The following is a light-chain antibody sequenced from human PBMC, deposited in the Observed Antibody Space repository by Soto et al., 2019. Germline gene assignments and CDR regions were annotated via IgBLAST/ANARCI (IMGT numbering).Light chain of an antibody. J-gene: IGLJ3*02. CDR1: SSNIGAGYD. CDR2: GNS. Sequence: QSVLTQPPSVSGAPGQRVTISCTGSSSNIGAGYDVHWYQQLPGTAPKLLIYGNSNRPSGVPDRFSGSKSGTSASLAITGLQAEDEADYYCQASDSSLSVPWVFGGGTKVPS. V-gene: IGLV1-40*01. CDR3: QASDSSLSVPWV.